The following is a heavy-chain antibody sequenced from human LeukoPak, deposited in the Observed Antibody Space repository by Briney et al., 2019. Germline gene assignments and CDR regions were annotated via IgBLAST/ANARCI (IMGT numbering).Heavy chain of an antibody. D-gene: IGHD4-17*01. CDR3: ARVLILKTTLTPYYFDY. J-gene: IGHJ4*02. CDR1: GGSISSYY. V-gene: IGHV4-59*01. Sequence: SETLSLTCTVSGGSISSYYWSWIRQPPGKGLEWIGYIYYSGSTNYNPSLKSRVTISVDTSKNQFSLKLGSVTAADTAVYYCARVLILKTTLTPYYFDYWGQGTLVTVSS. CDR2: IYYSGST.